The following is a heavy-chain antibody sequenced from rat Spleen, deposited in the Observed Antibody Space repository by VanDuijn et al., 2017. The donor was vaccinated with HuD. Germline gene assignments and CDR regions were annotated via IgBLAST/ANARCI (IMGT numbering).Heavy chain of an antibody. Sequence: EVQLQESGPGLVKPSQSFSLTCSVTGYSITSNYWAWIRKFPGNKMEWIGHINYSGSTSYNQSLKSQISITRDTSKNQFFLQLTSVTTEDTATYYCAREAAISRGVMDAWGQGASVTVST. CDR2: INYSGST. D-gene: IGHD1-2*01. CDR3: AREAAISRGVMDA. V-gene: IGHV3-1*01. CDR1: GYSITSNY. J-gene: IGHJ4*01.